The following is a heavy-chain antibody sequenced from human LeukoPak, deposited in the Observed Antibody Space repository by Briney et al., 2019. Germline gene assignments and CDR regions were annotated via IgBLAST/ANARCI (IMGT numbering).Heavy chain of an antibody. D-gene: IGHD1-26*01. Sequence: PSETLSLTCTVSGGSISSSSYYWGWIRQPPGKGLEWIGSIYYSGSTYYNPSLKSRVTISVDTSKNQFSLKLSSVTAADTAVYYCARHVGATGFGDYYFDYWGQGTLVTVSS. CDR2: IYYSGST. J-gene: IGHJ4*02. V-gene: IGHV4-39*01. CDR3: ARHVGATGFGDYYFDY. CDR1: GGSISSSSYY.